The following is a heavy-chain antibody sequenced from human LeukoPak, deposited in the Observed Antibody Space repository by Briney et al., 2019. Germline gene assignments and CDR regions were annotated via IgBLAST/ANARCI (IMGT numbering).Heavy chain of an antibody. CDR1: GFTFSSYA. CDR2: ISGSGGST. Sequence: GGSLRLSCAASGFTFSSYAMSWVRQAPGKGLEWVSAISGSGGSTYYADSVKGRFTISRDNSKNTLYLQMYSLRAEDTAVYYCAKDTESSGYYYSGGGNFDYWGQGTLVTVSS. V-gene: IGHV3-23*01. D-gene: IGHD3-22*01. CDR3: AKDTESSGYYYSGGGNFDY. J-gene: IGHJ4*02.